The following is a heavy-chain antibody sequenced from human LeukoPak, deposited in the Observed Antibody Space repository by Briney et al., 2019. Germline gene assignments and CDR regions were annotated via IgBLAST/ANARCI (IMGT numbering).Heavy chain of an antibody. CDR2: IQYTGSAK. CDR1: GFTFSSYG. D-gene: IGHD2-15*01. CDR3: AKSAACSVGSCYPWYFDL. V-gene: IGHV3-30*02. Sequence: PGGSLRLSCAASGFTFSSYGMHWVRQAPGKGLEWVTYIQYTGSAKYYADSVKGRFTISRDNSKNTLYLQMNSLRAEDTAVYYCAKSAACSVGSCYPWYFDLWGRGTPVTVSS. J-gene: IGHJ2*01.